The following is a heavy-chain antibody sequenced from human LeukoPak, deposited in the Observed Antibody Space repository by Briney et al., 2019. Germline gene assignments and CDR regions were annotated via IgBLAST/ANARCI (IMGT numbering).Heavy chain of an antibody. V-gene: IGHV1-69*13. CDR1: GGTFSSYA. CDR3: TRGGIIILGVATVVDY. J-gene: IGHJ4*02. D-gene: IGHD3/OR15-3a*01. CDR2: IIPIFGTA. Sequence: SVKVSCKASGGTFSSYAISWVRQAPGQGLEWMGGIIPIFGTANYAQKFQGRVTITADESTSTAYMELSSLRSEDTAVYYCTRGGIIILGVATVVDYWGQGTLVTVSS.